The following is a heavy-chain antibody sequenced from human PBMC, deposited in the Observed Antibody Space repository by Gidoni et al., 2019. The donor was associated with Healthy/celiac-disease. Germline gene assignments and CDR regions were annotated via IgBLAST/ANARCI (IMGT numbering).Heavy chain of an antibody. CDR1: GYTLPELS. CDR3: ATDYCSGGSCYHGRFDP. Sequence: QVHLVQSGAEVKKPGASVKVSCKVSGYTLPELSMHWVRQAPGNGLEWMGGFDPEDGETIYAQKFQGRVTMNEDTSTDTAYMELSRLRSEDTAVYYCATDYCSGGSCYHGRFDPWGQGTLVTVSS. J-gene: IGHJ5*02. CDR2: FDPEDGET. D-gene: IGHD2-15*01. V-gene: IGHV1-24*01.